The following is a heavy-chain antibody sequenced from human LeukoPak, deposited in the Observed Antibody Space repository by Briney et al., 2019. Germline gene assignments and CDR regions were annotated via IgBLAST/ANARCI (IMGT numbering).Heavy chain of an antibody. CDR1: GYTFTSYD. CDR2: MNPNSGNT. J-gene: IGHJ5*02. V-gene: IGHV1-8*03. Sequence: GASVKVSCKASGYTFTSYDINWVRQATGQGLEWMGWMNPNSGNTGYAQKFQGRVTITRNTSISTAYMELSSLRSEDTAVYYCAIGGYYGSGSYLDGNNWFDPWGQGTLVTVSS. CDR3: AIGGYYGSGSYLDGNNWFDP. D-gene: IGHD3-10*01.